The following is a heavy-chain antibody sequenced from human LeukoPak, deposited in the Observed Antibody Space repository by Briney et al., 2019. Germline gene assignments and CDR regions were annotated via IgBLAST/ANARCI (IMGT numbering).Heavy chain of an antibody. J-gene: IGHJ4*02. V-gene: IGHV3-21*01. CDR1: GFTFSSYS. CDR2: ISSSSSYI. CDR3: AKESSGWRNIDY. D-gene: IGHD6-19*01. Sequence: PGGSLRLSCAASGFTFSSYSMNWVRQAPGKGLEWVSSISSSSSYIYYADSVKGRFTISRDNAKNSLYLQMNSLRAEDTAVYYCAKESSGWRNIDYWGQGTLVTVSS.